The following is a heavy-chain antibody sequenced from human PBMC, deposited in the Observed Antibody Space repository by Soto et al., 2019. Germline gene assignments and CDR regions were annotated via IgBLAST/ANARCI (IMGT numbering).Heavy chain of an antibody. Sequence: ASVKVSCKASGYTFTSYAMHWVRQAPGQRLEWMGWINAGNGNTKYSQKFQGRVTITRDTSASTAYMELSSLRSEDTAVYYCARATLEWLNYHYYLLDVWGQGTTVTVSS. V-gene: IGHV1-3*01. CDR1: GYTFTSYA. CDR2: INAGNGNT. D-gene: IGHD3-3*01. CDR3: ARATLEWLNYHYYLLDV. J-gene: IGHJ6*02.